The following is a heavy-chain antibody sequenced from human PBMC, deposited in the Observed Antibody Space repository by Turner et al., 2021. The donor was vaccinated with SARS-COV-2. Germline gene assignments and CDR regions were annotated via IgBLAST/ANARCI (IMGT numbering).Heavy chain of an antibody. J-gene: IGHJ6*02. Sequence: QLQLQESGPGLVKPSETLSRTCTVPGGSISSSSYYWGWIRQPPGKGLEWIGNIYYSGSAYYNPSLKSRVTISVDPSKNQFSLKLTSVTAADTAVYYCARLMDTAMDYYGTDVWGQGTTVTVSS. D-gene: IGHD5-18*01. V-gene: IGHV4-39*01. CDR3: ARLMDTAMDYYGTDV. CDR1: GGSISSSSYY. CDR2: IYYSGSA.